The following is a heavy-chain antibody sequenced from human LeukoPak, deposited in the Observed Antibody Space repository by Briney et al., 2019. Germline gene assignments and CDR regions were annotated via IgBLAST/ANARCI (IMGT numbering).Heavy chain of an antibody. D-gene: IGHD6-19*01. CDR3: ATLGWHRGAFDI. Sequence: GASVKVSCKVSGYTLTELSMHWVRQAPGKGLEWMGGFDPEDGETIYAQKFQGRVTMTEDTSTDTAYMELSSLRSEDTAVYYCATLGWHRGAFDIWGQGTMVTVSS. CDR2: FDPEDGET. CDR1: GYTLTELS. V-gene: IGHV1-24*01. J-gene: IGHJ3*02.